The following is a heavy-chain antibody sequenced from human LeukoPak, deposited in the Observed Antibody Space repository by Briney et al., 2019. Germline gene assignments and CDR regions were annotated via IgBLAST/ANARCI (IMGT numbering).Heavy chain of an antibody. CDR3: ARSTTTVTTKYYYYMDV. CDR2: INPNSGGT. V-gene: IGHV1-2*02. CDR1: GYTFTSYA. D-gene: IGHD4-17*01. Sequence: GASVKVSCKASGYTFTSYAMNWVRQAPGQGLEWMGWINPNSGGTNYAQKFQGRATMTRDTSISTAYLQWSSLKASDTAMYYCARSTTTVTTKYYYYMDVWGKGTTVTVSS. J-gene: IGHJ6*03.